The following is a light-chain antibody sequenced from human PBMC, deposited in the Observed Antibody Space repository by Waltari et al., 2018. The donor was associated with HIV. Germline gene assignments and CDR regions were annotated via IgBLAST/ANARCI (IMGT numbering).Light chain of an antibody. CDR2: RDD. J-gene: IGLJ2*01. V-gene: IGLV3-9*01. CDR1: NIGIRN. Sequence: SYELTQPLSVSVALGQTASITCGGDNIGIRNVHWYQQKPGQAPVLVIYRDDNRPSGIPVRLSGSNSGNTATLTISRAQAGDEADYYCQVWDSSTVVFGGGTKLILL. CDR3: QVWDSSTVV.